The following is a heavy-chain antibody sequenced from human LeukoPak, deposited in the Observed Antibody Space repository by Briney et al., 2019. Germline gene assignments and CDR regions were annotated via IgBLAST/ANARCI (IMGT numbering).Heavy chain of an antibody. CDR2: ISAYNGNT. J-gene: IGHJ3*02. CDR3: ARYCSGGSCYSENAFDI. V-gene: IGHV1-18*01. Sequence: ASVKVSCKASGYTFTSYGISWVRHAPGPGLESMGWISAYNGNTNYAQKLQGRVTMTTDTSTSTASMELRSLRSDDTAVYYCARYCSGGSCYSENAFDIWGQGTMVTVSS. CDR1: GYTFTSYG. D-gene: IGHD2-15*01.